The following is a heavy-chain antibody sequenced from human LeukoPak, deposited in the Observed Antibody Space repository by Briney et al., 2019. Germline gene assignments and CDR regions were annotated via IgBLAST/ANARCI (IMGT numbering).Heavy chain of an antibody. J-gene: IGHJ4*02. Sequence: SETLSLTCAVYGGSFSGYYWSWIRQSPGQGLEWIGEISLTGLTNYNPSLKSRVTMALDKSKNHLSLNLTSVTAADTAVYYCSRENGAFSPFGYWGQGTLVTVSS. CDR2: ISLTGLT. CDR3: SRENGAFSPFGY. CDR1: GGSFSGYY. V-gene: IGHV4-34*01. D-gene: IGHD2-8*01.